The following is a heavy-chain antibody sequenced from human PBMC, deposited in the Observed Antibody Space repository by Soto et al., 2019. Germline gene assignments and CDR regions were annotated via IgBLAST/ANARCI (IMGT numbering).Heavy chain of an antibody. CDR2: IYYSGNT. J-gene: IGHJ4*02. CDR3: ARHKDRWGNPWSCQFDY. Sequence: QLQLQESGPGLVKPSETLSLTCTVSGASISSSSCYWGWIRQPPGKGLEWIGSIYYSGNTYYNPSLRSRLTMSTYTSKHPFSLTLTSVTAADTAVYFCARHKDRWGNPWSCQFDYWGQGALVTVSS. V-gene: IGHV4-39*01. D-gene: IGHD1-26*01. CDR1: GASISSSSCY.